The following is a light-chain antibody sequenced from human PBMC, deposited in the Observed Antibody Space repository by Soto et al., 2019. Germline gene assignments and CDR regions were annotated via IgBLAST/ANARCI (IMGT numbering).Light chain of an antibody. V-gene: IGKV1-5*03. CDR2: KAS. J-gene: IGKJ1*01. CDR3: QHYNSYSEA. CDR1: QSLGRR. Sequence: DIQMTQSPSSLSASVGDRVTITCRASQSLGRRLTWYQQKPGKAPKLLIYKASTLKSGVPSRFSGSGSGTEFTLTISSLQPDDFATYYCQHYNSYSEAFGQGTKVELK.